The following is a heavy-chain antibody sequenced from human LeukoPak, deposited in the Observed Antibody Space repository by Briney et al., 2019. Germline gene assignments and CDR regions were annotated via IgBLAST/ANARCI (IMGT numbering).Heavy chain of an antibody. Sequence: GGSLRLSCAGSGFSFSSYGMHWVRQAPGKGLEWMAFIRSDGSKYYADSVKGRFTISRDNSKNTLYLQMNSLRAEDTAVYYCAKDSRPIVIRAGWCDPWGQGTLVTVSS. D-gene: IGHD2/OR15-2a*01. J-gene: IGHJ5*02. CDR1: GFSFSSYG. CDR2: IRSDGSK. V-gene: IGHV3-30*02. CDR3: AKDSRPIVIRAGWCDP.